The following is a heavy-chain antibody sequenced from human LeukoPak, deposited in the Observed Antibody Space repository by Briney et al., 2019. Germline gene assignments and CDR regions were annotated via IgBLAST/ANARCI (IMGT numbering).Heavy chain of an antibody. CDR1: GGTFSGYA. CDR2: IIPIFGTA. J-gene: IGHJ3*02. V-gene: IGHV1-69*05. CDR3: ARVLSGSYYDAFDI. Sequence: SVKVSCKASGGTFSGYAISWVRQAPGQGLEWMGRIIPIFGTANYAQKFQGRDTITTDESTSTAYMELSSLRSEDTAVYYCARVLSGSYYDAFDIWGQGTMVTVSS. D-gene: IGHD1-26*01.